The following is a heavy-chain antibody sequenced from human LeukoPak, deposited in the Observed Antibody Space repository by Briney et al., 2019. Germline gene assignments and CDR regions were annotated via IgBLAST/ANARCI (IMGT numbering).Heavy chain of an antibody. CDR1: GYTFTSYG. CDR2: ISAYNGNT. CDR3: ARDQAVITGTTFDY. J-gene: IGHJ4*02. Sequence: ASVKVSCKASGYTFTSYGISWVRQAPGQGLEWMGWISAYNGNTNYAQKLQGRVTMTTDTSTSTAYTELRSLRSDDTAVYYCARDQAVITGTTFDYWGQGTLVTVSS. D-gene: IGHD1-7*01. V-gene: IGHV1-18*01.